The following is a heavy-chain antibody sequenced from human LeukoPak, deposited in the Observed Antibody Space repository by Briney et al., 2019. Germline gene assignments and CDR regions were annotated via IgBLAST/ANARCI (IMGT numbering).Heavy chain of an antibody. J-gene: IGHJ4*02. D-gene: IGHD2-8*01. Sequence: GGSLRLSCAASGFTFSNYGMHWVRQAPGKGLEWVAFIRYYESNKYYADSLKGRFTISRDISKNTLYLQMNSLRAEDTAIYYCALLMMYAIDFDYWGQGTLVTVSS. CDR3: ALLMMYAIDFDY. CDR2: IRYYESNK. CDR1: GFTFSNYG. V-gene: IGHV3-30*02.